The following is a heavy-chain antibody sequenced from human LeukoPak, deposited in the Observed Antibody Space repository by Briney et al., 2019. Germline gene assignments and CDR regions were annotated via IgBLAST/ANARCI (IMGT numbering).Heavy chain of an antibody. Sequence: SVKVSCKASGGTFSSYAISWVRQAPGQGLEWMGGIIPVFGTANYAQKFQGRVTITAGESTSTAYMELSSLRSEDTAVYYCARRSPIAVAGKFDYWGQGTLVTVSS. CDR3: ARRSPIAVAGKFDY. CDR1: GGTFSSYA. J-gene: IGHJ4*02. CDR2: IIPVFGTA. D-gene: IGHD6-19*01. V-gene: IGHV1-69*13.